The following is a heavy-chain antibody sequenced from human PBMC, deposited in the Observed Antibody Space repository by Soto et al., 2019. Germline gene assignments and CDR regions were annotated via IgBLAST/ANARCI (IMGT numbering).Heavy chain of an antibody. CDR1: GYTFTSYD. CDR2: ISAYNGNT. V-gene: IGHV1-18*01. CDR3: ARAGGYTYGIYFYYGMGV. J-gene: IGHJ6*02. Sequence: QVQLVQSGTEVKKPGASVKVSCKASGYTFTSYDITWVRQAPGQGLEWMGWISAYNGNTNYAQNLQGRVPMTTDTSTNTAYMELRSLRSDDTAVYYCARAGGYTYGIYFYYGMGVWGQGTTVTVSS. D-gene: IGHD5-18*01.